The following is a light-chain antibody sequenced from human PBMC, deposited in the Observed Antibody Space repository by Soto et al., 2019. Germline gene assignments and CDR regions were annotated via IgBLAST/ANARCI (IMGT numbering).Light chain of an antibody. Sequence: EIVMTQSPATLSVSSGERATLSCRASQSVDTNLAWYQQKPGQAPRLLIYGASRRATGIPDRFSGSGSGIEFTLTISSLQSEDFAVYYCQQYNNWSPYTFGQGTKLEIK. CDR2: GAS. CDR1: QSVDTN. V-gene: IGKV3D-15*01. J-gene: IGKJ2*01. CDR3: QQYNNWSPYT.